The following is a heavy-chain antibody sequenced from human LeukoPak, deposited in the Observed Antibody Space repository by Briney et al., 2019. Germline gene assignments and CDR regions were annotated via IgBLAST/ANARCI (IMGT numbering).Heavy chain of an antibody. CDR3: ATLPNYSYGHPYYFDY. CDR1: AFTFSSYG. Sequence: GGSLRLSCAASAFTFSSYGMHWVRQAPGKGLEWVAFIRFDGTNKYYADSVKGRFTISRDNSKNTLYLQMNSLRAEDTAVYYCATLPNYSYGHPYYFDYWGQGTLVTVSS. J-gene: IGHJ4*02. CDR2: IRFDGTNK. D-gene: IGHD5-18*01. V-gene: IGHV3-30*02.